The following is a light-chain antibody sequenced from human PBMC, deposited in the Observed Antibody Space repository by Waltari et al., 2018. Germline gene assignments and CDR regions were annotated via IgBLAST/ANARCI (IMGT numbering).Light chain of an antibody. J-gene: IGLJ1*01. Sequence: QSALTQPASVSGSPGQSLTISCTGTTSGVWTYNLVSWYQQHPGKAPKLIIFEGTKRPSGVSNRFFASKSGNTASLTISGLQADDEADYHCCSYVSNTYVFGTGTKVTVL. CDR2: EGT. V-gene: IGLV2-23*01. CDR3: CSYVSNTYV. CDR1: TSGVWTYNL.